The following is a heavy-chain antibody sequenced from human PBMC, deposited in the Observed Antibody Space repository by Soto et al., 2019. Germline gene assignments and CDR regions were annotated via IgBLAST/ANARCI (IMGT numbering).Heavy chain of an antibody. CDR3: ARDFYTRGWYDY. CDR1: GXTISRYS. D-gene: IGHD6-19*01. Sequence: GSLRLSCADSGXTISRYSMSWVSQAPGKGLEWVSAISVSGGSTYYADSVKGRVTISRDISNNTLYPQMNSMRAEDTAVYYCARDFYTRGWYDYWGQGTLVTVSS. V-gene: IGHV3-23*01. CDR2: ISVSGGST. J-gene: IGHJ4*02.